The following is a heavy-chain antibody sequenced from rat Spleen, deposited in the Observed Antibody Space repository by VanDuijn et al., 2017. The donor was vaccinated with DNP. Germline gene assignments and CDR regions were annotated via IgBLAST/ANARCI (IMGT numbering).Heavy chain of an antibody. CDR3: ARHRAGSYALDA. D-gene: IGHD1-3*01. J-gene: IGHJ4*01. Sequence: EVQLVESGGGLVQPGRSLKLSCAASGFTFSDYSMAWVRQAPKKGLEWVATIVYDGSSSFYGDSVTGRFTISRDNAKSTLYLQMDSLRSEETATYYCARHRAGSYALDAWGQGTSVTVSS. CDR1: GFTFSDYS. V-gene: IGHV5-7*01. CDR2: IVYDGSSS.